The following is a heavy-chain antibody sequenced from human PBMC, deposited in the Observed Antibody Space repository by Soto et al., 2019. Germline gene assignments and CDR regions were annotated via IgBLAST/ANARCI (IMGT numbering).Heavy chain of an antibody. V-gene: IGHV4-30-4*02. J-gene: IGHJ5*02. Sequence: SETLSLTCTVSGGSISSGDYYWSWIRQPPGKGLEWIGYIYYSGSTYYNPSLKSRVTMTKDTSTTTVYMELNSLTSEDTAVYYCARDQSWHDLLWYFDPWGQGTLVTVSS. D-gene: IGHD1-1*01. CDR2: IYYSGST. CDR3: ARDQSWHDLLWYFDP. CDR1: GGSISSGDYY.